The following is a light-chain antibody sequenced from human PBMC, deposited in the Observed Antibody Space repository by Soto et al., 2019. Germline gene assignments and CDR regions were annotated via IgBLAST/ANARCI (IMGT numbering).Light chain of an antibody. CDR2: DAS. CDR3: QQRVNWLT. J-gene: IGKJ4*01. V-gene: IGKV3-11*01. CDR1: QSVRSW. Sequence: EIVLTQSPATLSLSPGERATLSCRASQSVRSWLVWYQQKPGEAPRLLIYDASNRATGIPARFSGSGSGTDFTLTISSLEPEDFAVYYCQQRVNWLTFGGGTKVEIK.